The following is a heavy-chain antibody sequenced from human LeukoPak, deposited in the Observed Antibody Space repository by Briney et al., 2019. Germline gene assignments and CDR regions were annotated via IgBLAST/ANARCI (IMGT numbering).Heavy chain of an antibody. CDR1: GGSISSYY. V-gene: IGHV4-4*07. D-gene: IGHD6-19*01. J-gene: IGHJ5*02. CDR2: IYTSGST. CDR3: ARDSYSSGWYNWFDP. Sequence: VKPSETLSLTCTVSGGSISSYYWSWIRQPAGKGLEWIGRIYTSGSTNYNPSLKSRVTISVDTSKNQFSLKLSSVTAADTAVYYCARDSYSSGWYNWFDPWGQGTLVTVSS.